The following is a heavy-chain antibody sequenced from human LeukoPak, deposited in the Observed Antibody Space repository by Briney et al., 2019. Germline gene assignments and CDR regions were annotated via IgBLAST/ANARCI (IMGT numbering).Heavy chain of an antibody. D-gene: IGHD6-25*01. Sequence: SETLSLTCAVYGGSFNGYYWSWIRQPPGKGLEWIGEINHSGSTNYNPSLKSRVTISVDTSKNQFSLKLSSVTAADTAVYYCATLRRYSSGSYAFDIWGQGTMVTVSS. CDR2: INHSGST. J-gene: IGHJ3*02. V-gene: IGHV4-34*01. CDR3: ATLRRYSSGSYAFDI. CDR1: GGSFNGYY.